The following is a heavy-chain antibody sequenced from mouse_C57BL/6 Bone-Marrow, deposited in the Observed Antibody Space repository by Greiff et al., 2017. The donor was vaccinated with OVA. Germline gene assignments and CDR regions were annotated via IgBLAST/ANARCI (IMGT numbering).Heavy chain of an antibody. CDR2: IHPSDSET. D-gene: IGHD4-1*01. V-gene: IGHV1-74*01. Sequence: QVQLQQPGAELVKPGASVKVSCKASGYTFTSYWMHWVKQRPGQGLEWIGRIHPSDSETNYNQKLKGKATLTVDKSSSTAYMQLSSLTSEDAAVYYCAISDWVFDYWGQGTTLTVSS. CDR1: GYTFTSYW. J-gene: IGHJ2*01. CDR3: AISDWVFDY.